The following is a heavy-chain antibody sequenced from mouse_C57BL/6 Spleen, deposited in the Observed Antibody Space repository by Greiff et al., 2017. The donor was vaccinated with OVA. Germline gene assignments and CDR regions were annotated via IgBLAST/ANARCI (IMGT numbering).Heavy chain of an antibody. CDR1: GFNIKDYY. Sequence: EVQLQESGAELAKPGASVKLSCTASGFNIKDYYMHWVKQRTEQGLEWIGWIDPADGDTKYAPKFQGKATITADTSSNTAYLQLSSLTSEDTAVDYWASNFAMDYWGQGTSVTVSS. CDR3: ASNFAMDY. J-gene: IGHJ4*01. CDR2: IDPADGDT. V-gene: IGHV14-2*01.